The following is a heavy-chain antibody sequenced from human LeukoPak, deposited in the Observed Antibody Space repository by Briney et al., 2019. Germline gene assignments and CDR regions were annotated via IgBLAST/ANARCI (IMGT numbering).Heavy chain of an antibody. D-gene: IGHD6-19*01. CDR3: AKGTAVAGTAYYFDY. Sequence: GGSLRLSCAASGFTFSSYAMSWVRQAPGKGLEWVSAISGSGGSTYYADSVKGRFTISRDNSKNTLYLQMNSLRAEDTAVYYCAKGTAVAGTAYYFDYWGQGTRVTVSS. J-gene: IGHJ4*02. V-gene: IGHV3-23*01. CDR2: ISGSGGST. CDR1: GFTFSSYA.